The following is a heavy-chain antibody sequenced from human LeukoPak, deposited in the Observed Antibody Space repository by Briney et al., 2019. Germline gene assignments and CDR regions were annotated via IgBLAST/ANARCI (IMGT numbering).Heavy chain of an antibody. D-gene: IGHD7-27*01. CDR1: GFTFSTYT. V-gene: IGHV3-21*01. CDR3: ARDMGIIPYYYYYMDV. J-gene: IGHJ6*03. Sequence: GGSLRLFCAASGFTFSTYTINWVRQAPGKGLEWVSSIGTSTSSIYYADSVKGRFTISRDNAENSLYLQMNSLRAEDTAVYYCARDMGIIPYYYYYMDVWGKGTTVTVSS. CDR2: IGTSTSSI.